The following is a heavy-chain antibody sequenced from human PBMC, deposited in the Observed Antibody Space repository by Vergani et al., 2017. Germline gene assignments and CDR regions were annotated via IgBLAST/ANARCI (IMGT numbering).Heavy chain of an antibody. CDR1: GFSFNSYW. V-gene: IGHV3-74*03. J-gene: IGHJ5*01. Sequence: DVHLAESGGGFFQPGGSLRLSCSASGFSFNSYWMHWVRQVPGKGLLWVSRIKSDGSITAYADSVKGRFTISRDNAQNTLYLQMNSLRVEDTGVYYCARARCIETCYMVEWLDSWGQGTLVTVSS. D-gene: IGHD4/OR15-4a*01. CDR2: IKSDGSIT. CDR3: ARARCIETCYMVEWLDS.